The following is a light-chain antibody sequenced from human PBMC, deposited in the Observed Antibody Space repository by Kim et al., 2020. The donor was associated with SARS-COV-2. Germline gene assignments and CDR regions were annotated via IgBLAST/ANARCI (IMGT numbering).Light chain of an antibody. CDR3: CSYAGSNNLV. CDR2: EVS. Sequence: GQSVAIASTGTSSDVGGYNYVSWYQQHPGKAPNLMIYEVSKRPSGVPDRFSGSKSGNTASLTVSGLQAEDEADYYCCSYAGSNNLVFGGGTQLTVL. CDR1: SSDVGGYNY. V-gene: IGLV2-8*01. J-gene: IGLJ2*01.